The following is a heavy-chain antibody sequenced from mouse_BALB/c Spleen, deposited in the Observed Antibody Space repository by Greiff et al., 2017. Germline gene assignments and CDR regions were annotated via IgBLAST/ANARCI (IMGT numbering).Heavy chain of an antibody. V-gene: IGHV1-14*01. CDR1: GYTFTSYV. CDR3: AREGYDYDGGYYAMDY. Sequence: EVQLQQSGPELVKPGAPVKMSCKASGYTFTSYVMHWVKQKPGQGLEWIGYINPYNDGTKYNEKFKGKATLTSDKSSSTAYMELSSLTSEDSAVYYCAREGYDYDGGYYAMDYWGQGTSVTVSS. J-gene: IGHJ4*01. CDR2: INPYNDGT. D-gene: IGHD2-4*01.